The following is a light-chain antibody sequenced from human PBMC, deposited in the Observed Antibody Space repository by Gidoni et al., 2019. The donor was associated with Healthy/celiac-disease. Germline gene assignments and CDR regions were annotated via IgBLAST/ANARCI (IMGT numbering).Light chain of an antibody. Sequence: QSALTQPPSASASPGQSVTISCTGTSSDVGGYNYVSWYQQHPGKAPKRRIYEFSKRPSGVPDRFSGSKSGNTASLTGSGLQAEDEADYYCSSYAGSNNVVFGGGTKLTVL. J-gene: IGLJ2*01. CDR2: EFS. V-gene: IGLV2-8*01. CDR3: SSYAGSNNVV. CDR1: SSDVGGYNY.